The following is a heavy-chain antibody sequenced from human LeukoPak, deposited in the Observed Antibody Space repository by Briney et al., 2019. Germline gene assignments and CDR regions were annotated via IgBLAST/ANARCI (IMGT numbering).Heavy chain of an antibody. V-gene: IGHV4-59*01. J-gene: IGHJ4*02. D-gene: IGHD3-22*01. CDR1: CGSISSYY. CDR2: IYYSGST. CDR3: ASLSTTMIVAN. Sequence: SETLSLTCTVSCGSISSYYWSWIRQPPGKGLEWIGYIYYSGSTNYNPSLKSRVTISVDTSKNQFSLKLSSVTAADTAVYYCASLSTTMIVANWGQGTLVTVSS.